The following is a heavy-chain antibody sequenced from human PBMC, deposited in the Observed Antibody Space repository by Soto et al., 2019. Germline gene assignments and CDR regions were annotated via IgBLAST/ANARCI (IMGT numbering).Heavy chain of an antibody. CDR1: GFNFRSYA. Sequence: DVELSESGGGLVQPGGALRLSCAASGFNFRSYAMSWVRRAPGKGLEWVSAISGSGGTSYFADYVRGRFTISRDNSKNTLYLQLSSLRVEDTAEYFCAKGRGSSWTIDYWGHGTRVTVSS. J-gene: IGHJ4*01. V-gene: IGHV3-23*01. CDR3: AKGRGSSWTIDY. CDR2: ISGSGGTS. D-gene: IGHD6-13*01.